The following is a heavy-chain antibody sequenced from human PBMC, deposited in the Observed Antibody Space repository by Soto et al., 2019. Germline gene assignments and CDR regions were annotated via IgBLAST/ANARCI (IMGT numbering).Heavy chain of an antibody. J-gene: IGHJ4*02. D-gene: IGHD4-17*01. CDR3: ARSQTTVTSYDY. Sequence: SETLSLTCTVSGGSISNYYWSWIRQPPGKGLQWIGYIYHSGSIYYNPSIKSRVTISVDRSKNQFSLKLSSVTAADTAVYYCARSQTTVTSYDYWGQGTLVTVSS. CDR2: IYHSGSI. CDR1: GGSISNYY. V-gene: IGHV4-59*12.